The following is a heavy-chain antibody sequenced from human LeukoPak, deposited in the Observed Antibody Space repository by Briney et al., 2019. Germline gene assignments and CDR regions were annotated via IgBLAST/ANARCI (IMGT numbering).Heavy chain of an antibody. V-gene: IGHV3-23*01. Sequence: GGSLRLSCAASGFTFSSYAMTWVRQAPRKGLEWVSSISGTGGSTFYADFVKGRFTISRDNSKNTLYLQMNSLRAEDTAIYYCAKEREAYCSGGSCYGSDKLFPADYWGQGTLVTVSS. CDR3: AKEREAYCSGGSCYGSDKLFPADY. CDR1: GFTFSSYA. D-gene: IGHD2-15*01. J-gene: IGHJ4*02. CDR2: ISGTGGST.